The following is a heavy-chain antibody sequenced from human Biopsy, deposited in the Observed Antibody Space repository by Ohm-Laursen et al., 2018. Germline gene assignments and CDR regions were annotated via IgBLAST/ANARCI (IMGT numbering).Heavy chain of an antibody. Sequence: SVKVSCKASSYTFTDYNIHWMRQAPRQGLEWLGYINCKTGATNYARKFQGTVTMTMDTSVSTAYLALGSLRSADTAIYYCARDPLNGHKHFDYWGQGSLVTVSS. V-gene: IGHV1-2*02. D-gene: IGHD2-8*01. CDR2: INCKTGAT. CDR3: ARDPLNGHKHFDY. J-gene: IGHJ4*02. CDR1: SYTFTDYN.